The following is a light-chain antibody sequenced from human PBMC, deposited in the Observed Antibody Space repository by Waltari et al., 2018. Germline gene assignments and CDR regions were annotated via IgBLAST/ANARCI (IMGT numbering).Light chain of an antibody. CDR1: QRVSSY. Sequence: EIVLTQSPATLSLSPGERATLSCRASQRVSSYLAWYQQKPGQAPRLLMYDASNRATGIPARFSGSGSGTDFTLTISSLEPEDFAVYYCQQRGNWPPYTFGQGTKLEIK. V-gene: IGKV3-11*01. J-gene: IGKJ2*01. CDR2: DAS. CDR3: QQRGNWPPYT.